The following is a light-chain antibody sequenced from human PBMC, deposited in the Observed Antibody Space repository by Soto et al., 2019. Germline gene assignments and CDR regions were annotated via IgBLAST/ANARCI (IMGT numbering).Light chain of an antibody. CDR1: SSNIGSNT. CDR3: AAWDDGLNAWV. J-gene: IGLJ3*02. Sequence: QSVLTQPPSASGTPGQRVTISCSGSSSNIGSNTVNWYQQLPGTAPKLLICSNNQRPSGVPDRFSGSKSGTSASLAISGLQSEDEADYYCAAWDDGLNAWVFGGGTKVTVL. CDR2: SNN. V-gene: IGLV1-44*01.